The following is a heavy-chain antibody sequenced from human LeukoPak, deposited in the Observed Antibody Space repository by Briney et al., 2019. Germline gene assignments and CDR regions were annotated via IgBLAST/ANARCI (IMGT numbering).Heavy chain of an antibody. D-gene: IGHD3-3*01. CDR1: GGNFISYA. J-gene: IGHJ4*02. CDR2: IIPMFGTS. CDR3: ATYTLSQFWSGYYHFDY. Sequence: SVKVSCKASGGNFISYAVSWARQAPGQGLEWMGGIIPMFGTSNYAQKFQGRVTITTDESTTTAYMELSSLSSEDTAVYYCATYTLSQFWSGYYHFDYWGQGTLVSVSS. V-gene: IGHV1-69*05.